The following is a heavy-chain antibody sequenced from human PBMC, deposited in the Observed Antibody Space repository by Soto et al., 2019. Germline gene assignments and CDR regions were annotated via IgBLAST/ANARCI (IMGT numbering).Heavy chain of an antibody. D-gene: IGHD2-15*01. V-gene: IGHV3-30-3*01. CDR1: GFTFSIYA. CDR2: ISYDGARK. Sequence: QVQLVESGGGVVQPGRSLRLSCTASGFTFSIYAMHWVRQAPGKGLEWVAVISYDGARKAYANSVKGRFTISRDTSKNTLYLQMYSRIIEDTAAYYCSRGDREDTAVVLGARPGEYGMDVWGRGTTVTVSS. CDR3: SRGDREDTAVVLGARPGEYGMDV. J-gene: IGHJ6*02.